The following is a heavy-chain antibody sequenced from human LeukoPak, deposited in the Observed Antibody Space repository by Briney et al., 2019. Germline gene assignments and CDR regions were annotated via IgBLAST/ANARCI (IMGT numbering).Heavy chain of an antibody. D-gene: IGHD7-27*01. CDR1: GGSISSSSYY. V-gene: IGHV4-39*07. CDR3: ARSPGEGYYYYYYMDV. CDR2: IYYSGST. Sequence: KPSETLSLTCTVSGGSISSSSYYWGWIRQPPGKGLEWIGSIYYSGSTYYNPSLKSRVTISVGTSKNQFSLKLSSVTAADTAVYYCARSPGEGYYYYYYMDVWGKGTTVTVSS. J-gene: IGHJ6*03.